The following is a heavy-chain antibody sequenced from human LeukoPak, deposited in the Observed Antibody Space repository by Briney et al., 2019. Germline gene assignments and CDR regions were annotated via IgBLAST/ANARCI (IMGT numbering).Heavy chain of an antibody. CDR2: IYYSGST. J-gene: IGHJ6*02. CDR3: ARDSSTDYYYYDMDV. CDR1: GGSVTNYY. Sequence: SETLSLTCSVSGGSVTNYYWSWIRQPPGKGLEWIGYIYYSGSTKYNPSLRSRVTISLDTSKNQFSLKLRSVTAADTAVYYCARDSSTDYYYYDMDVWGQGTTVTVSS. V-gene: IGHV4-59*02. D-gene: IGHD2-2*01.